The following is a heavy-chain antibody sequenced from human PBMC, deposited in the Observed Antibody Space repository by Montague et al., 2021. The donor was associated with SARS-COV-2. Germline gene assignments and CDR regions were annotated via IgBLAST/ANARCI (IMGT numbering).Heavy chain of an antibody. D-gene: IGHD3-3*01. CDR2: ISSSGSTI. CDR1: GFTFSSYE. V-gene: IGHV3-48*03. Sequence: SLRLSCAASGFTFSSYEMNWVRQAPGKGLEWVSYISSSGSTIYYADSVKGRFTISRDNAKNSLYLQMNSLRAEDTAVYYCARDRAHFTIFGVVIPSFDYWGQGTLVTVSS. J-gene: IGHJ4*02. CDR3: ARDRAHFTIFGVVIPSFDY.